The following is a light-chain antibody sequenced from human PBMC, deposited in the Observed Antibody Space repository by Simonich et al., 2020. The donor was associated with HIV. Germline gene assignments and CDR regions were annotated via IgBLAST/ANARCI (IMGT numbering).Light chain of an antibody. V-gene: IGKV3-15*01. CDR1: QSVARN. Sequence: EILMTQSPATLSVSPGERATLSCRASQSVARNLAWYQQKPGQAPRLLIYGASTSATGIPARFSGSGAGTEFTLTISSMQSEDFAVYYCQQYSKWSKTFGQGTKVEIK. CDR3: QQYSKWSKT. CDR2: GAS. J-gene: IGKJ1*01.